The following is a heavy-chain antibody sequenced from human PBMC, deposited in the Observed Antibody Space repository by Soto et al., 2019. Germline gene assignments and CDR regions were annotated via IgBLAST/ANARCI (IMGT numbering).Heavy chain of an antibody. J-gene: IGHJ4*02. Sequence: GGSLRLSCAASGFTFSNYAMHWVRQAPGKGLEWVAVIWYDGSNKYYADSVKGRFTISRDNSKNTLYLQMNSLRAEDTAVYYCASLQGIAVAGRAKNFDYWGQGTLVTVSS. CDR2: IWYDGSNK. CDR3: ASLQGIAVAGRAKNFDY. CDR1: GFTFSNYA. D-gene: IGHD6-19*01. V-gene: IGHV3-33*08.